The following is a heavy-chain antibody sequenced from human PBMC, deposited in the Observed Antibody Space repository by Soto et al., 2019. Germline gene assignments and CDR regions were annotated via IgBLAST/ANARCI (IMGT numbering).Heavy chain of an antibody. CDR2: VYTSGST. CDR1: GDSMTKYY. J-gene: IGHJ4*02. V-gene: IGHV4-4*07. Sequence: QVQLQESGPRLVKPSETLSLTCTVSGDSMTKYYWSWIRQAPGTGLEWIGRVYTSGSTTYNSSLTSQVTMSIDTSNNHFSLTLKSVTAANTAVYYCARTVGAAYHFAFWGRGALVTVS. D-gene: IGHD1-26*01. CDR3: ARTVGAAYHFAF.